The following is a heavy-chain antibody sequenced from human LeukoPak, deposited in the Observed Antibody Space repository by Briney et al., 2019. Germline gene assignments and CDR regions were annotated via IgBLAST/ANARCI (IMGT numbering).Heavy chain of an antibody. D-gene: IGHD1-7*01. CDR1: GYSISSGYY. Sequence: SETLSLTCTVSGYSISSGYYWGWIRQPPGKGLEWIGSIYHSGSTYYNPSLKSRVTISVDTSKNQFSLKLSSVTAADTAVYHCAGCRITGTRPFDYWGQGTLVTVSS. CDR2: IYHSGST. CDR3: AGCRITGTRPFDY. J-gene: IGHJ4*02. V-gene: IGHV4-38-2*02.